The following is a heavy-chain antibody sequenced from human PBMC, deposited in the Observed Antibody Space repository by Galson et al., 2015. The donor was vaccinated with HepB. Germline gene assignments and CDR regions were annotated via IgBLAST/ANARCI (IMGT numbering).Heavy chain of an antibody. D-gene: IGHD6-19*01. V-gene: IGHV3-48*01. CDR2: ISSSSSTI. CDR1: GFTFSNAY. Sequence: SLRLSCAASGFTFSNAYMIWVRQAPGKGLEWVSYISSSSSTIYYADSVKGRFTISRDNAKNSLYLQMNSLRAEDTAVYYCARDQAPQWLVPRGEDYWGQGTLVTVSS. CDR3: ARDQAPQWLVPRGEDY. J-gene: IGHJ4*02.